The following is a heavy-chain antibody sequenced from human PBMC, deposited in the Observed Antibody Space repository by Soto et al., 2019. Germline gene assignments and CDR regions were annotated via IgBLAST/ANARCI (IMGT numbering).Heavy chain of an antibody. D-gene: IGHD4-17*01. V-gene: IGHV4-39*01. CDR3: VSQRTTVPTQAYFDY. CDR2: VYYRGRS. Sequence: SETLSLTCTVSGGSVTNSSYYWGWIRQSPGKGLEWIGSVYYRGRSYSKSSVKSRVTISVDTSKHRFSLCLNSVTASDTAVYFCVSQRTTVPTQAYFDYWGPGALVTVSS. J-gene: IGHJ4*02. CDR1: GGSVTNSSYY.